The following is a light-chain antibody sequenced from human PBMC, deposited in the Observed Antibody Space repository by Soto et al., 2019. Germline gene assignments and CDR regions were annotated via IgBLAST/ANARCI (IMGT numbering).Light chain of an antibody. Sequence: EIVLTQSPATLSLSPGERATLSCRASQSVSNSLAWYQQKPGQAPRLLIYDASNRATGIPARFSGSGSGTDFTLTISSLEPEDFAVYYCQQRSNWPLLTFGRGTKVEIK. V-gene: IGKV3-11*01. CDR3: QQRSNWPLLT. CDR1: QSVSNS. CDR2: DAS. J-gene: IGKJ4*01.